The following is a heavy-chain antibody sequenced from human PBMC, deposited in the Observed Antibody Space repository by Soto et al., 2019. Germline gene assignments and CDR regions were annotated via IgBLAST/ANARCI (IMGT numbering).Heavy chain of an antibody. D-gene: IGHD1-26*01. CDR1: GVPIRSYF. Sequence: KPSETLSLTCTVSGVPIRSYFWSWIRQPPGKGLDWIGSTYYTADTKYSPSLESRATISADPSKKQFSLNLTSVTAADTAVYFCARLRWETENNWFDPWGQGALVTVSS. CDR3: ARLRWETENNWFDP. J-gene: IGHJ5*02. V-gene: IGHV4-59*08. CDR2: TYYTADT.